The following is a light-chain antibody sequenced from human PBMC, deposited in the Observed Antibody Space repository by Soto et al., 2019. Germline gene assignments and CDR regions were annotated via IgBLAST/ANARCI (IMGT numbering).Light chain of an antibody. Sequence: DIQMTQSPSSLSASVGDRVTITCRASQSVSNYLNWYQQKPGKAPKLLMYAASTLQSGVPSRFSGSGSGTDFTLTISSLQPEDFATYYSQQSYSTPITFGGGSKVEIK. CDR1: QSVSNY. CDR3: QQSYSTPIT. J-gene: IGKJ4*01. CDR2: AAS. V-gene: IGKV1-39*01.